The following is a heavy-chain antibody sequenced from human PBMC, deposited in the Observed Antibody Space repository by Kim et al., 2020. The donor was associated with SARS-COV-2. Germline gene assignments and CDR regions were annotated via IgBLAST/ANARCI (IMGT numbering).Heavy chain of an antibody. CDR3: AKDHPWSLEY. D-gene: IGHD2-8*01. J-gene: IGHJ4*02. V-gene: IGHV3-23*01. CDR2: RT. Sequence: RTTYADSVKGRFTISRDNFKNTLFLQMNSLRAEDTAVYYCAKDHPWSLEYWGQGSLVTVSS.